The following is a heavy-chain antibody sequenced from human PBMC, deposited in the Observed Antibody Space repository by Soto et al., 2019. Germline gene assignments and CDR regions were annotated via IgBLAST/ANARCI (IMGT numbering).Heavy chain of an antibody. V-gene: IGHV3-23*01. CDR1: GFTFSSYA. CDR3: AKDLEVYSPTYYDFWSGYYGG. Sequence: GGSLRLSCAASGFTFSSYAMSWVRQAPGKGLEWVSAISGSGGSTYYADSVKGRFTISRDNSKNTLYLQMNSLRAEDTAVYYCAKDLEVYSPTYYDFWSGYYGGWGQGTLVTVSS. CDR2: ISGSGGST. J-gene: IGHJ4*02. D-gene: IGHD3-3*01.